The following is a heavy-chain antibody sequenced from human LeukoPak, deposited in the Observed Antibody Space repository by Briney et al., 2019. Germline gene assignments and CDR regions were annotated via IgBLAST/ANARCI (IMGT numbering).Heavy chain of an antibody. D-gene: IGHD4-23*01. CDR2: IYYIGST. CDR3: ASGGWRFWFDP. Sequence: SETLSLTCTVSGDSISSSSYYWGWIRQPPGKGLEWIGTIYYIGSTYYNPSLKSRLTISLDTSKNQLSLKLNSVTAADTAVYYCASGGWRFWFDPWGQGTQVTVSS. V-gene: IGHV4-39*01. CDR1: GDSISSSSYY. J-gene: IGHJ5*02.